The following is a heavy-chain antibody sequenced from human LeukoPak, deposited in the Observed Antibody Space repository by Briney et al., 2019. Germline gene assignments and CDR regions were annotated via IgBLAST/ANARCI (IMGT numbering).Heavy chain of an antibody. CDR1: GFTFSSYA. CDR3: AKDPGVVPAHYFDY. Sequence: PGGSLRLSCAASGFTFSSYAMNWVRQAPGKGLEWVSGTGSTGVSTFYADSVKGRFTASRDNSKNTLSLQMNSLRAEDTAVYYCAKDPGVVPAHYFDYWGQGTLVTVPS. J-gene: IGHJ4*02. V-gene: IGHV3-23*01. CDR2: TGSTGVST. D-gene: IGHD2-2*01.